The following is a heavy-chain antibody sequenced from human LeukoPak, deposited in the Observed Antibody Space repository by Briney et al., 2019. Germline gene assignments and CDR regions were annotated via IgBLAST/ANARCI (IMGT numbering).Heavy chain of an antibody. CDR1: AFTFSSYA. CDR2: ISGSGSST. V-gene: IGHV3-23*01. D-gene: IGHD1-26*01. Sequence: PGGSLRLSCAASAFTFSSYARSWVRQAPGKGLEWVSSISGSGSSTYYADSVKGRFTISRDNSKNTVYLQMNSLRAEDTAVYYCSKEMTSGAYYYGMDVWGKGTTVTVSS. J-gene: IGHJ6*04. CDR3: SKEMTSGAYYYGMDV.